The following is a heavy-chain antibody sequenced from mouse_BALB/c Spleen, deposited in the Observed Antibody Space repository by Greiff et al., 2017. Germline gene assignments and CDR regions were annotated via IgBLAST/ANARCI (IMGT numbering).Heavy chain of an antibody. J-gene: IGHJ4*01. D-gene: IGHD1-1*01. CDR3: ARQHDYYGSRGAMDY. CDR1: GFTFSSYG. V-gene: IGHV5-6*02. Sequence: DVMLVESGGDLVKPGGSLKLSCAASGFTFSSYGMSWVRQTPDKRLEWVATISRGGSYTYYPDSVKGRFTISTDNAKNTLYLQMSSLKSEDTAMYDVARQHDYYGSRGAMDYWGQGTSVTVSS. CDR2: ISRGGSYT.